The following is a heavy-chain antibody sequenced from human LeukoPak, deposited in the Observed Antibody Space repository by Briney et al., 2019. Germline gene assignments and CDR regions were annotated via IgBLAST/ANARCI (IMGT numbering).Heavy chain of an antibody. J-gene: IGHJ4*02. Sequence: GGSLRLSCAASGFTFSDYYMSWIRQAPGKGLEWVSSISSSSSYIHYADSVKGRFTISRDNAKNSLFLQMNSLRAEDTAVYYCARDDDYGSGNFDYWGQGTLVTVSS. CDR3: ARDDDYGSGNFDY. CDR2: ISSSSSYI. V-gene: IGHV3-11*06. D-gene: IGHD3-10*01. CDR1: GFTFSDYY.